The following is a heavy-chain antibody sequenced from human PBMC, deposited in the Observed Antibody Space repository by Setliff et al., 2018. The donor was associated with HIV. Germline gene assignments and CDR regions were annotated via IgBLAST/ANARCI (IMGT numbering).Heavy chain of an antibody. CDR1: GFTFSSYA. Sequence: ASVKVSCAASGFTFSSYAMSWVRQAPGKGLEWVSAISGSGGSTYYADSVKGRFTISRDNSNNTLYLQMNSLRAEDTAVYYCAKSGYCGSSTCRNYFYYMDVWGKGTTVTVSS. D-gene: IGHD2-2*01. CDR3: AKSGYCGSSTCRNYFYYMDV. CDR2: ISGSGGST. J-gene: IGHJ6*03. V-gene: IGHV3-23*01.